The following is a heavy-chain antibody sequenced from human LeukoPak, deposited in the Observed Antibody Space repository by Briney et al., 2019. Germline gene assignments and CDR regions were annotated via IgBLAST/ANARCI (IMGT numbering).Heavy chain of an antibody. CDR3: ARLSGEIYY. Sequence: PGGSLRLSCAASGFTFSTYSMTWVRQAPGKGLEWVANIKQDGSEKYYMDSVKGRFTISRDNAKKSLSLQMNSLRAEDTAVYYCARLSGEIYYWGQGTLVAVSS. J-gene: IGHJ4*02. CDR2: IKQDGSEK. CDR1: GFTFSTYS. V-gene: IGHV3-7*02. D-gene: IGHD4-17*01.